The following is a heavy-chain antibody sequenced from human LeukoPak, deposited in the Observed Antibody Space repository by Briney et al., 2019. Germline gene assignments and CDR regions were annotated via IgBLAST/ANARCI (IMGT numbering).Heavy chain of an antibody. D-gene: IGHD3-16*02. CDR3: ASFYHYGMDV. CDR1: GFTFSNYA. Sequence: GGSLRLSCAASGFTFSNYAMGWVRQAPGKGLEWVTAICGSASSTYYADSVKGRFTISRDNSKNTLYFQMNSLRAEDTAVYYCASFYHYGMDVWGQGTTVTVSS. V-gene: IGHV3-23*01. CDR2: ICGSASST. J-gene: IGHJ6*02.